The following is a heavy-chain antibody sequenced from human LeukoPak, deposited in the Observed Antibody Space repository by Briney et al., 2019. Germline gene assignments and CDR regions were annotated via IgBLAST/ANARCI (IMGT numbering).Heavy chain of an antibody. J-gene: IGHJ6*03. V-gene: IGHV4-4*09. D-gene: IGHD3-10*01. CDR1: GGSISSYY. CDR3: ARSIRGITMVRGPRRFYYYYMDV. CDR2: IYTSGST. Sequence: SETLSLTCTVSGGSISSYYWSWIRQPPGKGLEWIGCIYTSGSTNYNPSLKRRVTISVDTSKNQFSLKLSSVTAADTAVYYCARSIRGITMVRGPRRFYYYYMDVWGKGTTVTVSS.